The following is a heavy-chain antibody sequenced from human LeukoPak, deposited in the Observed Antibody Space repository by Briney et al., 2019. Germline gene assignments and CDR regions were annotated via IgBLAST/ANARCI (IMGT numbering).Heavy chain of an antibody. Sequence: GGSLRLSCAASGFTSSSHWMSWVRQAPGQGLEWVANINQYGSEKYYVDSVKGRFTISRDNAKNSLYLQMNSLRAEDTAVYYCARGALRYFDSLFDYWGQGTLVTVSS. J-gene: IGHJ4*02. CDR2: INQYGSEK. CDR3: ARGALRYFDSLFDY. D-gene: IGHD3-9*01. CDR1: GFTSSSHW. V-gene: IGHV3-7*01.